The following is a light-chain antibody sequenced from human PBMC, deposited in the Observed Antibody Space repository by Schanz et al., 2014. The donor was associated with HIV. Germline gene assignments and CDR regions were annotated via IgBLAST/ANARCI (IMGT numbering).Light chain of an antibody. Sequence: QSALTQPPSASGSPGQSVTISCTGTSSDVGGHNYVSWFQQHPGKAPKLIIYEVTKRPSGVPDRFSGSRSGNTASLTISGLQAEDEADYYCGSFTTRNIWVFGGGTKLTVL. J-gene: IGLJ3*02. V-gene: IGLV2-8*01. CDR3: GSFTTRNIWV. CDR2: EVT. CDR1: SSDVGGHNY.